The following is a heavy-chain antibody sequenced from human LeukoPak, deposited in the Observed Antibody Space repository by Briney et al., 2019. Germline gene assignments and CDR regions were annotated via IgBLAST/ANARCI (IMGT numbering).Heavy chain of an antibody. CDR2: ISGSGGGGGTT. CDR3: VCYHASGVFY. V-gene: IGHV3-23*01. J-gene: IGHJ4*02. CDR1: GFTFNTYT. D-gene: IGHD3-10*01. Sequence: GGSLRLSCAASGFTFNTYTMSWVRQAPGKGLEWVSAISGSGGGGGTTNYADSVKGRFTISRDNSKNTLYLRMNSLRAEDTAVYYCVCYHASGVFYWGQGTLVTVSS.